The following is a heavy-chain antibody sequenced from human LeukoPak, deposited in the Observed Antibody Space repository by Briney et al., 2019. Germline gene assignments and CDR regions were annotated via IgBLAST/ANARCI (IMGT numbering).Heavy chain of an antibody. Sequence: GSLRLSCAASGFTFDSYAMSWVRQAPGKGLEWVSSISGSDGNTYYADSVKGRFTISRDNSKNTVYLQMNSLRAEDTAVYYCARGLWLSLNYFDYWGQGTLVTVSS. CDR2: ISGSDGNT. CDR3: ARGLWLSLNYFDY. D-gene: IGHD3-16*02. CDR1: GFTFDSYA. J-gene: IGHJ4*02. V-gene: IGHV3-23*01.